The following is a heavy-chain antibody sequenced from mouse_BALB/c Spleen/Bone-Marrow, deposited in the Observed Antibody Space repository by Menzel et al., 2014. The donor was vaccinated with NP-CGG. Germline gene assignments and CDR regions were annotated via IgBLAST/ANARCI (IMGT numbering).Heavy chain of an antibody. J-gene: IGHJ2*01. CDR1: GFTFSNYG. V-gene: IGHV5-6-3*01. CDR2: INSNGGST. Sequence: EVQVVESGGGLVQPGGSLKLSCAASGFTFSNYGMSWVRQTPDKRLELVATINSNGGSTYYPDSVKGRFTISRDTAKNTLYLQMGSLKSEETAMYYCVRGNYGNYVDYFDFWGQGTTLTVSS. D-gene: IGHD2-1*01. CDR3: VRGNYGNYVDYFDF.